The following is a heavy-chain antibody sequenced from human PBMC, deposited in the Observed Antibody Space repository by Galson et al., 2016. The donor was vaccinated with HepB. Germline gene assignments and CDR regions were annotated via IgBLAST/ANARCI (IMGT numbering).Heavy chain of an antibody. J-gene: IGHJ4*02. CDR3: ARCLDSGSYFG. D-gene: IGHD1-26*01. Sequence: SETLSLTCTVSGASISRYYWSWIRQPPGKGLEWIGYIYYSGSTNYNPSLKSRVTISVDTSKNQFSLKLSSVTAADTAVYYCARCLDSGSYFGWGQGTLVTVSS. CDR2: IYYSGST. CDR1: GASISRYY. V-gene: IGHV4-59*01.